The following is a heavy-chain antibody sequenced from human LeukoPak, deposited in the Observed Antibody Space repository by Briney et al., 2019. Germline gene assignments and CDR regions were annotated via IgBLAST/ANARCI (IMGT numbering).Heavy chain of an antibody. D-gene: IGHD3-22*01. Sequence: TGGSLRLSCAASGFTFSDYYMSWIRQAPGKGLEWVSYISSSGSTICYADSVKGRFTISRDNAKNSLYLQMNSLRAEDTAVYYCARDVGYYDSSGYPDYWGQGTLVTVSS. CDR1: GFTFSDYY. CDR3: ARDVGYYDSSGYPDY. CDR2: ISSSGSTI. J-gene: IGHJ4*02. V-gene: IGHV3-11*04.